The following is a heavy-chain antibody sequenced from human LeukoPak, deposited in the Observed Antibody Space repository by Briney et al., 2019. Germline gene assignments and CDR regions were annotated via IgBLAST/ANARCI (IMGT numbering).Heavy chain of an antibody. CDR3: ARDSLYCSSTSCYGWDY. J-gene: IGHJ4*02. CDR2: ISAYNGNT. Sequence: ASVKVSCKASGYTFTSYGISWVRQAPGQGLEWMGWISAYNGNTNYAQKLQGRDTMTTDTSTSTAYMELRSLRSDDTAVYYCARDSLYCSSTSCYGWDYWGQGTLVTVSS. D-gene: IGHD2-2*01. V-gene: IGHV1-18*01. CDR1: GYTFTSYG.